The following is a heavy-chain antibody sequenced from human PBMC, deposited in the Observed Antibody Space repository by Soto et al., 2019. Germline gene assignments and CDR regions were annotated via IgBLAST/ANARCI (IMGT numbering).Heavy chain of an antibody. D-gene: IGHD6-19*01. J-gene: IGHJ3*02. CDR3: ARDWTKWLVLVVELGNDAFDI. CDR1: GFTFSDYY. Sequence: QVQLVESGGGLVKPGGSLRLSCAASGFTFSDYYMSWIRQAPGKGLEWVSYISSSGSTIYYADSVKGRFTISRDNAKNSLYLQMNSLRAEDTAVYYCARDWTKWLVLVVELGNDAFDIWGQGTMVTVST. V-gene: IGHV3-11*01. CDR2: ISSSGSTI.